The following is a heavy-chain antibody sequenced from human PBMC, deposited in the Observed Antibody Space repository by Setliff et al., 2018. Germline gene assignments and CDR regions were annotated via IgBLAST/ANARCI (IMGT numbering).Heavy chain of an antibody. J-gene: IGHJ2*01. CDR3: ARDPPWELRYFDL. D-gene: IGHD1-26*01. CDR2: ISSSSSYI. Sequence: GESLKISCAASGFTFSRYTINWVRQAPGKGLEWVSSISSSSSYIYYTDSVKGRFAISRDNAKNSLYLQMNSLRAEDAAVYYCARDPPWELRYFDLWGRGTLVTVPQ. V-gene: IGHV3-21*01. CDR1: GFTFSRYT.